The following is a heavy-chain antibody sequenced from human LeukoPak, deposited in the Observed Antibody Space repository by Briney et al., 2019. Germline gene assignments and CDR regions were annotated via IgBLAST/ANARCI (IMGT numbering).Heavy chain of an antibody. J-gene: IGHJ6*04. CDR2: IYYSGST. CDR3: ARECIAAAGTVCYYGMDV. CDR1: GVSISSGDYY. Sequence: SETLSLTCTVSGVSISSGDYYWSWLRQPPGKGLEWIGYIYYSGSTYYNPSLKSRVTISVDTSKNQFSLKLSSVTAADTAVYYCARECIAAAGTVCYYGMDVWGKGTTVTVSS. V-gene: IGHV4-30-4*01. D-gene: IGHD6-13*01.